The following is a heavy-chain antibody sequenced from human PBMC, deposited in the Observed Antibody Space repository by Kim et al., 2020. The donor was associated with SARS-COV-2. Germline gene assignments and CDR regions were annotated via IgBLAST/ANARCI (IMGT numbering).Heavy chain of an antibody. J-gene: IGHJ4*02. V-gene: IGHV3-33*06. CDR2: SIK. CDR3: AKEELLARDY. Sequence: SIKHSAAPVEGRFTISTDNSKNTLYLQMTSLGAEDTAVYYCAKEELLARDYWGQGTLVTVSS. D-gene: IGHD6-19*01.